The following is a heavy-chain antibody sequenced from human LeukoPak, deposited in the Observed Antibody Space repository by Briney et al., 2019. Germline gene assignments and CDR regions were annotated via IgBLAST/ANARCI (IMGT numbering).Heavy chain of an antibody. D-gene: IGHD6-19*01. CDR3: ARAHSSGYDDY. J-gene: IGHJ4*02. Sequence: PGGSLRLSCAASGFTFSSYEMNWVRQAPGKGLEWVSAISSTGGTAYYADSVKGRFTISRDNSKNTLYLQMNSLRAEDTAVYYCARAHSSGYDDYWGQGTLVTVSS. CDR2: ISSTGGTA. V-gene: IGHV3-23*01. CDR1: GFTFSSYE.